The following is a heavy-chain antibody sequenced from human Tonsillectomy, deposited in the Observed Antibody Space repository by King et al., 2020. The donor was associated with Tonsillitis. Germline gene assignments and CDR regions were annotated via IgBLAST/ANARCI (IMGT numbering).Heavy chain of an antibody. D-gene: IGHD6-19*01. Sequence: QLVQSGGGVVQPGRSLRLSCAASRFTFSNYAMDWVRQAPGKGLEWVAVISYDGSNKYYADSVKGRFTISRDNSKNTLYLQMNSLRGEDTAVYYCARDAGGWYGRAVFDYWGQGTLVTVSS. CDR3: ARDAGGWYGRAVFDY. J-gene: IGHJ4*02. CDR2: ISYDGSNK. V-gene: IGHV3-30-3*01. CDR1: RFTFSNYA.